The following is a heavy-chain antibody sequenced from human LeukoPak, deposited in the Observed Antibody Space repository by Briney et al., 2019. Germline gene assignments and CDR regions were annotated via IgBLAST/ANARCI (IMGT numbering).Heavy chain of an antibody. V-gene: IGHV3-66*01. D-gene: IGHD3-10*01. J-gene: IGHJ4*02. CDR1: GFTVSSNY. CDR3: ARESGSGNRDFDY. Sequence: GGSLRLSCAASGFTVSSNYMNWVRQALRNGLEWVSVIYSGGSTYYADPVKGRFTISRDNSKNTLYLQMNSLRVEDTAVYYCARESGSGNRDFDYWGQGTLVTVSS. CDR2: IYSGGST.